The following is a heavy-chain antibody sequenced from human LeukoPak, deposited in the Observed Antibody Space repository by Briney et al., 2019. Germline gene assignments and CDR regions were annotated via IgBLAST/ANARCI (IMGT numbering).Heavy chain of an antibody. D-gene: IGHD2-2*01. CDR1: GYTFTGYY. J-gene: IGHJ6*02. Sequence: ASVKVSCKASGYTFTGYYMHWVRQAPGQGLEWMGWINPNSGGTNYAQKFQGRVTMTRDTSISTAYMELSRLRSDDTAVYYCARYFVVVPAAPYYYYYGMDAWGQGTTVTVSS. CDR2: INPNSGGT. CDR3: ARYFVVVPAAPYYYYYGMDA. V-gene: IGHV1-2*02.